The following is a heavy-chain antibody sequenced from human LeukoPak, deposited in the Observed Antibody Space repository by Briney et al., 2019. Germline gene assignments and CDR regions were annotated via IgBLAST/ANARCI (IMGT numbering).Heavy chain of an antibody. CDR1: GFTFDDYA. CDR2: ISWNSGSI. CDR3: AKGTGYSYGNNWFDP. D-gene: IGHD5-18*01. Sequence: GGSLRLSCAASGFTFDDYAMHWVRQVPGKGLEWVSGISWNSGSIGYAASVTGRFTISRDNAKNSLYLQMNSLRAGDTALYYCAKGTGYSYGNNWFDPWGQGTLVTVSS. J-gene: IGHJ5*02. V-gene: IGHV3-9*01.